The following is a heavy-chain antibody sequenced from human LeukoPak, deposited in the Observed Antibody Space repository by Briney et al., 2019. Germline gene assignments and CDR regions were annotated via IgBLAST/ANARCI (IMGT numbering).Heavy chain of an antibody. J-gene: IGHJ6*02. V-gene: IGHV1-2*06. CDR3: ARDPRYCSGGSCYFYGMDV. CDR1: GYTFTGYY. Sequence: GASVKVSCRASGYTFTGYYMHWVRQAPGQGLEWMGRINPNSGGTNFAQKFQGRVTMTRDTSISTAYMELSRLRSDDTAVYYCARDPRYCSGGSCYFYGMDVWGQGTTVTVSS. CDR2: INPNSGGT. D-gene: IGHD2-15*01.